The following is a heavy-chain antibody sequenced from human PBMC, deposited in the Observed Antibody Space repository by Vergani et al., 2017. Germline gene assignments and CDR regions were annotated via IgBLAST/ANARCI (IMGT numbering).Heavy chain of an antibody. CDR2: ISGSGGST. V-gene: IGHV3-23*01. J-gene: IGHJ5*02. CDR1: GFTFSSYA. Sequence: EVQLLESGGGLVQPGGSLRLSCVASGFTFSSYAMSWVRQAPGKGLEWVSAISGSGGSTYYADSVKGRFTISRDNAKNSLYLQMNSLRAEDTAVYYCARAIQLWNFDPWGQGTLVTVSS. D-gene: IGHD5-18*01. CDR3: ARAIQLWNFDP.